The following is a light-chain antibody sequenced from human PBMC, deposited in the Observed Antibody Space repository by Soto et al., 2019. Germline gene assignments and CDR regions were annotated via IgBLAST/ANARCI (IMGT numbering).Light chain of an antibody. V-gene: IGLV1-40*01. CDR1: SSNIGAGYD. CDR3: QSYDSSLSFYV. J-gene: IGLJ1*01. Sequence: QSVLTQPPSVSGAPGQRVTISCTGSSSNIGAGYDVHWYQQFPGTAPKLLIYGNSNRPSGVPDRFSGSKSGTSASLAITGLQAEDEADYYGQSYDSSLSFYVFGTGTKLTVL. CDR2: GNS.